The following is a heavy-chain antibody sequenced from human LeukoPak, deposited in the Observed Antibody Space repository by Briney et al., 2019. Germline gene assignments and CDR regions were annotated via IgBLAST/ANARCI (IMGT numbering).Heavy chain of an antibody. D-gene: IGHD6-6*01. CDR3: ARHHPSSSGRCWFDP. V-gene: IGHV4-34*01. J-gene: IGHJ5*02. CDR1: GGSFSGYY. Sequence: SETLSLTCAVYGGSFSGYYWSWIRQPPGKGLEWIGEINHSGSTNYNPSLKSRVTISVDTSKNQFSLKLSSVTAADTAVYYCARHHPSSSGRCWFDPWGQGTLVTVSS. CDR2: INHSGST.